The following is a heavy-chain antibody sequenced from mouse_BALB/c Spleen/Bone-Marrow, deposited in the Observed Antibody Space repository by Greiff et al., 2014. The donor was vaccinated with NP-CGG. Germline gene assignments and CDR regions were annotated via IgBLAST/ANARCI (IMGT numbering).Heavy chain of an antibody. CDR1: GYSFSNYW. Sequence: VQLQQSGAELVRPGSSVKISCKSSGYSFSNYWMNWMKQRPGQGLEWIVQIYPGDGDTNYNGKFKGKATLTADKSSSTAYMQLSSLTSEDSAVYFCASRGDYSYAMDYWGQETSVTVPS. V-gene: IGHV1-80*01. J-gene: IGHJ4*01. D-gene: IGHD1-1*01. CDR2: IYPGDGDT. CDR3: ASRGDYSYAMDY.